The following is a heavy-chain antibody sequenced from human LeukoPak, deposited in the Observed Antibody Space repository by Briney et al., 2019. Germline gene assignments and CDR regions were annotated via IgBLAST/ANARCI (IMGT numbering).Heavy chain of an antibody. CDR1: GFTFSDYY. J-gene: IGHJ4*02. V-gene: IGHV3-11*01. CDR2: ISSSGSTI. Sequence: PGGSLRLSHAASGFTFSDYYMSWIRQPPGEGLEWVSYISSSGSTIYYADSVKGRFTISRDNAKNSLYLQMNSLRAEDTAVYYCASDPRGGDVDYWGQGTLVTVSS. D-gene: IGHD2-21*02. CDR3: ASDPRGGDVDY.